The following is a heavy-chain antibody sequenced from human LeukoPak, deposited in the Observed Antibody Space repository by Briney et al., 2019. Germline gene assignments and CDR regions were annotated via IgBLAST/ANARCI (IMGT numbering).Heavy chain of an antibody. V-gene: IGHV3-23*01. D-gene: IGHD5-24*01. Sequence: GGSLRLSCVVSEITFNNYAMSWVRQAPGKGLEWVSAVHGRSGDTYYADSVKGRFNISRDNSKNTMYLQMNSLRAEDTAVYFCAKVDWVSTSYNPDCWGQGTLVTVSS. CDR2: VHGRSGDT. CDR3: AKVDWVSTSYNPDC. CDR1: EITFNNYA. J-gene: IGHJ4*02.